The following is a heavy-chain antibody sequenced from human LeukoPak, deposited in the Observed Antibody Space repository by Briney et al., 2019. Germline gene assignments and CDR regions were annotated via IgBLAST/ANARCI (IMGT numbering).Heavy chain of an antibody. CDR1: GGSISSNNYY. CDR2: IYYSGST. D-gene: IGHD7-27*01. J-gene: IGHJ4*02. Sequence: SETLSLTCTVSGGSISSNNYYWGWIRQPPGKGLEWIGTIYYSGSTYYNPSLKSRVTISVDTSKNQFSLRLSSVTAADTAVYYCASNWGGDEYYFDYWGQGSLVTVSS. CDR3: ASNWGGDEYYFDY. V-gene: IGHV4-39*01.